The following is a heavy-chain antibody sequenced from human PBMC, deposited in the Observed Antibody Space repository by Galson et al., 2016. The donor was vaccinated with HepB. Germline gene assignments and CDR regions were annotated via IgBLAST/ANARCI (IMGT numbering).Heavy chain of an antibody. CDR3: AKGGAYDS. CDR2: ISGDGDNT. V-gene: IGHV3-23*01. CDR1: GFSFSSSA. J-gene: IGHJ4*02. Sequence: SLRLSCAASGFSFSSSAMSWVRQAPGKGLGWVSAISGDGDNTYYADSVEGRFTISKDNSKNTLYLQVSSLRAEDSAVYYCAKGGAYDSWGQGTLVTVSS. D-gene: IGHD1-26*01.